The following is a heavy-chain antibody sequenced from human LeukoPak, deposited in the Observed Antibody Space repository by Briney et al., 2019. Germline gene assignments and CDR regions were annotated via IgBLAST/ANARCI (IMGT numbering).Heavy chain of an antibody. J-gene: IGHJ4*02. V-gene: IGHV1-18*01. CDR2: ISAYNGNT. Sequence: GASVNVSCTASGYTFTSYGISWVRQAPGQGLEWMGWISAYNGNTNYAQKLQGRVTMTTDTSTSTAYMELRSLRSDDTAVYYCARGYYYDSSGGPDYWGQGTLVTVSS. CDR1: GYTFTSYG. D-gene: IGHD3-22*01. CDR3: ARGYYYDSSGGPDY.